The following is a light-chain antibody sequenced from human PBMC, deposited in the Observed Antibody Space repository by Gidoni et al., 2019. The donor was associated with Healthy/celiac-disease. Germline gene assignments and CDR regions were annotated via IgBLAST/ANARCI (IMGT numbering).Light chain of an antibody. J-gene: IGLJ2*01. V-gene: IGLV1-40*01. CDR2: GNS. CDR1: SSNIGAGYE. Sequence: QSVLTQPPSVSEAPGQRVTISCTGSSSNIGAGYEVHWYQQLPGTAPKLLIYGNSNRPSGVPDRFSGSKSGTSASLAITGLQAEDEADYYCQSYDSSLSGVVFGGGTKLTVL. CDR3: QSYDSSLSGVV.